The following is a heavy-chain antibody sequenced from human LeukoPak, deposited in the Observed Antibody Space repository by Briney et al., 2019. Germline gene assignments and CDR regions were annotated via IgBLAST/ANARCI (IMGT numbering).Heavy chain of an antibody. V-gene: IGHV3-11*05. CDR2: ISSSSSYT. J-gene: IGHJ5*02. CDR1: GFTFSDYY. CDR3: ARDFVGAISWFDP. Sequence: GGSLRLSCAASGFTFSDYYMSWIRQAPGKELEWVSYISSSSSYTNYADSVKGRFTISRDNAKNSLYLQMNSLRAEDTAVYYCARDFVGAISWFDPWGQGTLVTVSS. D-gene: IGHD1-26*01.